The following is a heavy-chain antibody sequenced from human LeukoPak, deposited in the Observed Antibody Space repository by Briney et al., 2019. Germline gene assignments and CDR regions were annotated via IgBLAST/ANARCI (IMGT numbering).Heavy chain of an antibody. CDR2: INHSGSA. D-gene: IGHD4-17*01. CDR1: GGSFSGYY. J-gene: IGHJ4*02. V-gene: IGHV4-34*01. Sequence: SETLSLTCAASGGSFSGYYWTWIRQPPGKGLEWIGEINHSGSANYNPSLMSRVTISLDTSKNHFSLNLSSVTAADTAVYYCARGQGTVTTHWGQGTLVTVSS. CDR3: ARGQGTVTTH.